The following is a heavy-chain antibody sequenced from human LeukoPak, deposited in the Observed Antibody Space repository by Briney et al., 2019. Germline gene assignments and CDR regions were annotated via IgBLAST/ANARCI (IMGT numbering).Heavy chain of an antibody. CDR1: GGSFSGYY. D-gene: IGHD6-19*01. V-gene: IGHV4-34*01. CDR2: INHSGSA. Sequence: SETLSLTCAVYGGSFSGYYWSWIRQPPGKGLEWIGEINHSGSANYNTSLKSRVTISVDTSKNQCSLRLSSMTAADTAVYYCARLRGATVAHNWFDPWGQGTLVTVSS. J-gene: IGHJ5*02. CDR3: ARLRGATVAHNWFDP.